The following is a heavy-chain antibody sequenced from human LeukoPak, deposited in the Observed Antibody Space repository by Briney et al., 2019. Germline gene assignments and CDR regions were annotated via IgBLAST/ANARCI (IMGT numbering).Heavy chain of an antibody. Sequence: GASVKVSCKASGYTFTDYYMHWVRQAPGQGLEWMGWINPNSGGTHYAQNFQDRVTMTRDTSISTAYMEVSRLRYDDTAVYYCARTLTTAAWDYWGQGTLVTVSS. CDR2: INPNSGGT. CDR3: ARTLTTAAWDY. CDR1: GYTFTDYY. V-gene: IGHV1-2*02. D-gene: IGHD4-17*01. J-gene: IGHJ4*02.